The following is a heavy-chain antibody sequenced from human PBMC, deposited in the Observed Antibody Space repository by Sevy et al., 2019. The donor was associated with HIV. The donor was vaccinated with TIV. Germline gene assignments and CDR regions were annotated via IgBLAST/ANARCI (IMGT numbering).Heavy chain of an antibody. CDR1: GFTFSDHY. D-gene: IGHD1-26*01. CDR2: TRNKANSYTT. Sequence: GGSLRLSCAASGFTFSDHYMDWVRQAPGKGLEWVGRTRNKANSYTTEYAASVKGRFTISRDDSKNSLYLQMNSLKTEYTAVYYCARILPAGAIDYWGQGTLVTVSS. V-gene: IGHV3-72*01. J-gene: IGHJ4*02. CDR3: ARILPAGAIDY.